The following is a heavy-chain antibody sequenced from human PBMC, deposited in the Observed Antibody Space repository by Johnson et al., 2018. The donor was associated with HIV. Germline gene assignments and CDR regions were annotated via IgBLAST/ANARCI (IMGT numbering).Heavy chain of an antibody. V-gene: IGHV3-20*04. CDR1: GFTFSDYA. J-gene: IGHJ3*02. Sequence: EVQLVESGGNVVQPGRSLRLSCAASGFTFSDYAMHWVRQAPGKGLEWVSGINWNGATPGSADSVKAPFTISRDNSKNTLYLQMNSLGTDDTAVYYCARGMGLQLGNALDIWGQGTMVTVSS. CDR3: ARGMGLQLGNALDI. CDR2: INWNGATP. D-gene: IGHD1-1*01.